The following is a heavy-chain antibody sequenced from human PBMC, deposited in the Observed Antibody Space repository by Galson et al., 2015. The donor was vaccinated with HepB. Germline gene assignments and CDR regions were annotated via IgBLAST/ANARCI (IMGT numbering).Heavy chain of an antibody. D-gene: IGHD5/OR15-5a*01. V-gene: IGHV3-30*02. Sequence: SLRLSCAASGFTFSGYGMHWVRQAPGKGLEWVAFIRYDGSNKYYADSVKGRFTISRDNSKNTLYLQMNSLRAEDTAVYYCAKDFEVKYTGLGSTGYHTDDYWGQGTLVTVSS. CDR2: IRYDGSNK. CDR1: GFTFSGYG. CDR3: AKDFEVKYTGLGSTGYHTDDY. J-gene: IGHJ4*02.